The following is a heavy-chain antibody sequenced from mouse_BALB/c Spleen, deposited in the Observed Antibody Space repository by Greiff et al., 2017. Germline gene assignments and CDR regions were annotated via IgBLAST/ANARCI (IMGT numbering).Heavy chain of an antibody. D-gene: IGHD2-1*01. CDR3: ARSGYGNYGAY. J-gene: IGHJ3*01. CDR1: GFTFSSFG. CDR2: ISSGSSTI. V-gene: IGHV5-17*02. Sequence: EVQGVESGGGLVQPGGSRKLSCAASGFTFSSFGMHWVRQAPEKGLEWVAYISSGSSTIYYADTVKGRFTISRDNPKNTLFLQMTSLRSEDTAMYYCARSGYGNYGAYWGQGTLVTVSA.